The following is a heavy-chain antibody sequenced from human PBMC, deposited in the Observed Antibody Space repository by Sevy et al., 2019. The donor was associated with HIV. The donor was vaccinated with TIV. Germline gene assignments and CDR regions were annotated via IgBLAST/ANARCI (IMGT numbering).Heavy chain of an antibody. CDR1: GFTFNTYA. D-gene: IGHD3-22*01. CDR2: ISGSAFNI. V-gene: IGHV3-23*01. J-gene: IGHJ4*02. Sequence: GESLKISCAASGFTFNTYAMSWVRQAPGKGLEWVSAISGSAFNIYYADCVKGRLTISRDNSKNTLYLQMNSLRAEDTAVYYCAKEGPGYNYDSSGSFDYWGQGTLVTVSS. CDR3: AKEGPGYNYDSSGSFDY.